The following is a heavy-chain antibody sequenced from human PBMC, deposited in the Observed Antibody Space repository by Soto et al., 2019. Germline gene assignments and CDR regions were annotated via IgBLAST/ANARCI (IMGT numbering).Heavy chain of an antibody. D-gene: IGHD2-2*02. Sequence: QVQLVESGGGVVQPGRSLRLSCGASGFIFSGYAMHWVRQAPGKGLEWVAITSYDGRNAYYADSVKGRFTISRDNSKNTLYLQMNSLRTEDTAVYYCASEYCISTTCYKWDFDYWGQGTLVTVSS. J-gene: IGHJ4*02. CDR3: ASEYCISTTCYKWDFDY. CDR2: TSYDGRNA. V-gene: IGHV3-30*04. CDR1: GFIFSGYA.